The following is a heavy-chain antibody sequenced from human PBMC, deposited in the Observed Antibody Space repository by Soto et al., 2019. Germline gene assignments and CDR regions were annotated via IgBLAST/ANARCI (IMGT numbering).Heavy chain of an antibody. CDR1: GGSISSSNW. D-gene: IGHD3-16*01. CDR3: ARDQDGLGDAFDI. Sequence: PSETLSLTCAVSGGSISSSNWWSWVRQPPGKGLEWIGEIYHSGSTNYNPSLKSRVTISVDKSKNQFSLKLSSVTAADTAVYYCARDQDGLGDAFDIWGQGTMVTVSS. CDR2: IYHSGST. V-gene: IGHV4-4*02. J-gene: IGHJ3*02.